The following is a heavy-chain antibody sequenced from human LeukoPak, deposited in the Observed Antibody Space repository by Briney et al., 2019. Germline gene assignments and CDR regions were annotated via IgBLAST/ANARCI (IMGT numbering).Heavy chain of an antibody. CDR3: ARTQSQSGSYRYYFGY. J-gene: IGHJ4*02. CDR2: IYYIRNT. V-gene: IGHV4-61*08. CDR1: GGSVGGAGYY. Sequence: KPSETLSLTCTVSGGSVGGAGYYWSWIRQPPGGGLEWIGYIYYIRNTNYNPSLKSRVTMSLDPSKNQFSLKLNSVTAADTSVYYCARTQSQSGSYRYYFGYWGQGTLVTVSS. D-gene: IGHD1-26*01.